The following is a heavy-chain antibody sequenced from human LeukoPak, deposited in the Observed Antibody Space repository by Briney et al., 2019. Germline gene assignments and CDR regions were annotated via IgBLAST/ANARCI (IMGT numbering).Heavy chain of an antibody. J-gene: IGHJ3*02. Sequence: SVKVSCKASGDTFTSYSISWVRQAPGQGLEWMGGIIPMCGAPNYAQKFQGRVTITADASTNTAYMELSSLRYEDTAMYYCARDGDTAMVSFYDIWGQGTKVTVSS. D-gene: IGHD5-18*01. CDR3: ARDGDTAMVSFYDI. CDR2: IIPMCGAP. CDR1: GDTFTSYS. V-gene: IGHV1-69*13.